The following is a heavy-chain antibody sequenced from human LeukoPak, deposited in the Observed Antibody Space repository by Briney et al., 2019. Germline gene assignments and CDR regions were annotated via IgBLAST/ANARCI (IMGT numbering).Heavy chain of an antibody. Sequence: GKSLRLSCAASRFTFSNYAMHWVRQAPGKGLEWVAVFSSDGGHKSYADSVKGRFSISRDSSKKTLYLQLSGLRVEDTAVYYCARDPGYCTSHSCTTYFDYWGQGTLVTVSS. CDR3: ARDPGYCTSHSCTTYFDY. CDR2: FSSDGGHK. D-gene: IGHD2-2*01. J-gene: IGHJ4*02. V-gene: IGHV3-30*04. CDR1: RFTFSNYA.